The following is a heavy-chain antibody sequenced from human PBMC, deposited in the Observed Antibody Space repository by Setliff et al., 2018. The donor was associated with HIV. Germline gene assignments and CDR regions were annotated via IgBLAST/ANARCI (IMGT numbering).Heavy chain of an antibody. J-gene: IGHJ4*02. CDR1: GGSFSGYY. Sequence: PSETLSLTCAVYGGSFSGYYWSWIRQPPGKGLEWIGEINHDRTTNYNPSLKSRVTMSIDTSKNQFSLKVRSVSAADTAVYYCARDPPGYGDSNDYWGQGMLVTVSS. CDR2: INHDRTT. V-gene: IGHV4-34*01. D-gene: IGHD4-17*01. CDR3: ARDPPGYGDSNDY.